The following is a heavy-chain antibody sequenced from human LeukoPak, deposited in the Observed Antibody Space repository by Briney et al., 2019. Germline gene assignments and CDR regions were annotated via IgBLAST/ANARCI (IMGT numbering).Heavy chain of an antibody. V-gene: IGHV3-53*01. CDR1: GFTVSSNY. CDR2: IYSGGST. Sequence: GGSLRLSCAASGFTVSSNYMSWVRQAPGKGLEWVSDIYSGGSTYYADSVKGRFTISRDNSKNTLYLQMNSLRTRDPAVYYWARGDGGDYWGQGSLVTVSS. D-gene: IGHD3-16*01. J-gene: IGHJ4*02. CDR3: ARGDGGDY.